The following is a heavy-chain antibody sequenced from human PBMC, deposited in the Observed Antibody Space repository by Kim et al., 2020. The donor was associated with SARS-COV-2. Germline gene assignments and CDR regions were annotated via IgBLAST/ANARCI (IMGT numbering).Heavy chain of an antibody. V-gene: IGHV4-4*02. J-gene: IGHJ6*02. CDR1: GGSISSSNW. CDR3: AGDYDILTGPMDV. CDR2: IYHSGST. Sequence: SETLSLTCAVSGGSISSSNWWSWVRQPPGKGLEWIGEIYHSGSTNYNPSLKSRVTISVDKSKNQFSLKLSSVTAADTAVYYCAGDYDILTGPMDVWGQGTTVTVSS. D-gene: IGHD3-9*01.